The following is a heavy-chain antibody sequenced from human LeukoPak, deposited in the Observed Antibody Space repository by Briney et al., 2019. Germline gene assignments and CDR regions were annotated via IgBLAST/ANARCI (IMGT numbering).Heavy chain of an antibody. CDR3: AKVGYYYDSSAYSRDAFDI. Sequence: PGGSLRLSCAASGFTFSSYAMSWVRQAPGKGLEWVSGISGSGGSTYYADSVKGRFTISRDNSKNTLYLQMNSLRAEDTAVYYCAKVGYYYDSSAYSRDAFDIWGQGTMVTVSS. V-gene: IGHV3-23*01. J-gene: IGHJ3*02. CDR2: ISGSGGST. CDR1: GFTFSSYA. D-gene: IGHD3-22*01.